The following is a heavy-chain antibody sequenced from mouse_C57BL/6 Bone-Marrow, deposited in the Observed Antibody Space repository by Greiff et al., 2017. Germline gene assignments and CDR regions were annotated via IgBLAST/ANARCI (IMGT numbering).Heavy chain of an antibody. CDR1: GYTFTDYN. CDR2: INPNNGGT. V-gene: IGHV1-18*01. J-gene: IGHJ3*01. D-gene: IGHD2-3*01. CDR3: ARARDVYYEPWFAY. Sequence: VQLQQSGPELVKPGASVKIPCKASGYTFTDYNMDWVKQSHGKSLEWIGDINPNNGGTIYNQKFKGKATLTVDKSSSTAYMELRSLTSEDTAVYYCARARDVYYEPWFAYWGQGTLVTVSA.